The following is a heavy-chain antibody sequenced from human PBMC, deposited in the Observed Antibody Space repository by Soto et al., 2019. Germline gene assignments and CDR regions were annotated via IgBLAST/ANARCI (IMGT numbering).Heavy chain of an antibody. CDR1: GFTFSGYA. D-gene: IGHD6-19*01. Sequence: GGSLRLSCAASGFTFSGYAMSWVRQAPGKGLEWVSAISGSGGSTYYADSVKGRFTISRDNSKNTLYLQMNSLRAEDTAVYYCVKAAGIAVAPFDYWGQGTLVTVSS. V-gene: IGHV3-23*01. J-gene: IGHJ4*02. CDR2: ISGSGGST. CDR3: VKAAGIAVAPFDY.